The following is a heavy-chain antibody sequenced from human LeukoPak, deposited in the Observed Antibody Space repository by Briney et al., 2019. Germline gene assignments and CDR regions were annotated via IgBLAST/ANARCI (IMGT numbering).Heavy chain of an antibody. Sequence: SETLSLTCTVSGGSIRGSTYYWGWIRQTPGKGLEWIGSIFYTGSTYYNLSLKSRVTISVDTSKNQFSLKLSSVTAADTAVYYCAGGRHDFWSGYGDFDYWGQGTLVTVSS. D-gene: IGHD3-3*01. CDR2: IFYTGST. V-gene: IGHV4-39*07. CDR3: AGGRHDFWSGYGDFDY. CDR1: GGSIRGSTYY. J-gene: IGHJ4*02.